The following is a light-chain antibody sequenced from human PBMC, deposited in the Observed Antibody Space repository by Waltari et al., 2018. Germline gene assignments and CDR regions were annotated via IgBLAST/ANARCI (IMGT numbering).Light chain of an antibody. CDR1: QSLVHSDGKTY. Sequence: DVVMTQSPLSLPVTLGQPASISCRSSQSLVHSDGKTYLNWFQQRPGQSPRRLIYKACKRDSGVPDRVSGSGSGTDCTLKISRVEAEDVGVYYYMQATHWPLTFGQGTKVEIK. J-gene: IGKJ1*01. CDR3: MQATHWPLT. V-gene: IGKV2-30*02. CDR2: KAC.